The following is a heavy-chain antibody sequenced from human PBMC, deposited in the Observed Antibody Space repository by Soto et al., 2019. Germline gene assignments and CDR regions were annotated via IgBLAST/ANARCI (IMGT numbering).Heavy chain of an antibody. CDR2: IYYSGST. CDR1: GGSISSGDYY. CDR3: ARERGSTWRPYYFDY. J-gene: IGHJ4*02. D-gene: IGHD5-12*01. Sequence: PSETLSLTCTVSGGSISSGDYYWSWIRQPPGKGLEWIGYIYYSGSTYYNLSLKSRVTISVDTSKNQFSLKLSSVTAADTAVYYCARERGSTWRPYYFDYWGQGTLVTVSS. V-gene: IGHV4-30-4*01.